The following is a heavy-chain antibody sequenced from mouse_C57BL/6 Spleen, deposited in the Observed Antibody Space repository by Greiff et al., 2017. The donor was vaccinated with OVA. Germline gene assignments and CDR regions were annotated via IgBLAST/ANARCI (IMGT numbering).Heavy chain of an antibody. J-gene: IGHJ4*01. Sequence: VQLQQPGAELVRPGSSVKLSCKASGYTFTSYWMDWVKQRPGQGLEWIGNIYPSESETHYNQKFKDKATLTVDKSSSTAYMQVSSLTSEDSAVYYYARWSYSNYESAMDYWGQGTSVTVSS. CDR3: ARWSYSNYESAMDY. CDR1: GYTFTSYW. D-gene: IGHD2-5*01. CDR2: IYPSESET. V-gene: IGHV1-61*01.